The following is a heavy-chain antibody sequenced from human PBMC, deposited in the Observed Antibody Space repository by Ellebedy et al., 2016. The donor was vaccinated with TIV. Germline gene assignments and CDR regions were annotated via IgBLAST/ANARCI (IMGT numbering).Heavy chain of an antibody. J-gene: IGHJ2*01. Sequence: SETLSLXXSVSGGSIKNDGSYWTWLRLHPGKGLEWIGDIYYSEDTDYNPSLESRVTISVDTSKNQFSLKLRSVTAADAAVYYCARHVRPKRSARDGYDFLYWYFDLWGRGTVVTVSS. D-gene: IGHD5-24*01. V-gene: IGHV4-31*03. CDR1: GGSIKNDGSY. CDR2: IYYSEDT. CDR3: ARHVRPKRSARDGYDFLYWYFDL.